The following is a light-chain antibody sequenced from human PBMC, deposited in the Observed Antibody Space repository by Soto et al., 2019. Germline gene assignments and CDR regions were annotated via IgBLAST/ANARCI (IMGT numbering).Light chain of an antibody. CDR2: EDN. Sequence: NFMLTQPHSVSESPGKTVTISCTRSSGNIAGSFVQWYQQRPGSAPTTVIYEDNQRPSGVPDRFSGSIDTSSNAASLTISGLQTEDEADYYCQSYESFNQFFGGGTKLTVL. V-gene: IGLV6-57*04. CDR1: SGNIAGSF. CDR3: QSYESFNQF. J-gene: IGLJ2*01.